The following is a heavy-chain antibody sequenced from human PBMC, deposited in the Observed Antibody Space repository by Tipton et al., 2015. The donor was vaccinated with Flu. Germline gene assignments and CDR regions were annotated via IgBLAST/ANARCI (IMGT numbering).Heavy chain of an antibody. V-gene: IGHV3-23*01. Sequence: GSLRLSCAASGFTFRNYCMSWVRQAPGKGLEWVSVIGGSGAATYYADSVKGRFTISRDNSKNTLYLHMNSLRAEDTAVYYCAKDRVGDMVVSPVPGYWGQGTLVTVTS. CDR1: GFTFRNYC. CDR2: IGGSGAAT. J-gene: IGHJ4*02. CDR3: AKDRVGDMVVSPVPGY. D-gene: IGHD2-15*01.